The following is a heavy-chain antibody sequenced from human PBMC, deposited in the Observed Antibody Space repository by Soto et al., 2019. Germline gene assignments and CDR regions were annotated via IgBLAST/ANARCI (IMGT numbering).Heavy chain of an antibody. D-gene: IGHD2-15*01. Sequence: ASVKVSCKASGYTFTSYGISWVRQAPGQGLEWMGWISAYNGNTNYAQKLQGRVTMTTDTSTSTAYMELRSLRSDDTAVYYCARDRGVHCSGGSCYSGCLDPWGQGTLVTVSS. CDR2: ISAYNGNT. CDR1: GYTFTSYG. CDR3: ARDRGVHCSGGSCYSGCLDP. V-gene: IGHV1-18*04. J-gene: IGHJ5*02.